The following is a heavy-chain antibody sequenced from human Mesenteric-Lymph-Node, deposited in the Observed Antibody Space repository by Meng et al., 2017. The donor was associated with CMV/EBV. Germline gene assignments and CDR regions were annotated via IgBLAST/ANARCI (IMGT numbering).Heavy chain of an antibody. CDR3: ARDAVVATITTFYYYYGMDV. J-gene: IGHJ6*02. Sequence: GESLKISRAASGFTFSDYTMNWVRQAPGKGLEWVSSISSSGVYTYYADSVKGRFTISRDNSKNTLYLQMNSLRAEDTAVYYCARDAVVATITTFYYYYGMDVWGQGTTVTVSS. CDR2: ISSSGVYT. V-gene: IGHV3-21*01. CDR1: GFTFSDYT. D-gene: IGHD5-12*01.